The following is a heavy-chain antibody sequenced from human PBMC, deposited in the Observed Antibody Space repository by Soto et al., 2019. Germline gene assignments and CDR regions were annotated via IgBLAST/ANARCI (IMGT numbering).Heavy chain of an antibody. CDR1: GGSFSGYY. D-gene: IGHD6-19*01. CDR2: INHSGST. CDR3: ARGLGKQWLVVYFDY. Sequence: SETLSLTCAVYGGSFSGYYWSWIRQPPGKGLEWIGEINHSGSTNYNPSLKSRVTISVDTSKNQFSLKLSSVTAADTAVYYCARGLGKQWLVVYFDYWGQGTLVTVSS. J-gene: IGHJ4*02. V-gene: IGHV4-34*01.